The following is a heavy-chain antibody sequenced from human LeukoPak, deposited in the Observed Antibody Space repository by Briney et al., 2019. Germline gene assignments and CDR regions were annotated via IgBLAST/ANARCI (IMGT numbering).Heavy chain of an antibody. D-gene: IGHD4-11*01. J-gene: IGHJ5*02. CDR3: ARSLYSNYFRGRSPFDWFDP. CDR2: IYTSGST. Sequence: SETLSLTCTVSGGSISSGSYYWSWIRQPAGKGLEWIGRIYTSGSTNYNPSLKSRVTMSVDTSKNQFSLKLSSVTAADTAVYYCARSLYSNYFRGRSPFDWFDPWGQGTLVTVSS. CDR1: GGSISSGSYY. V-gene: IGHV4-61*02.